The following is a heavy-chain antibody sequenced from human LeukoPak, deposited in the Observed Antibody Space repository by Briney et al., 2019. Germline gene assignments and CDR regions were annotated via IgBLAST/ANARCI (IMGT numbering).Heavy chain of an antibody. CDR3: AKETSYCTSTSCYSWFDP. V-gene: IGHV3-23*01. CDR1: GFTFSSYA. J-gene: IGHJ5*02. Sequence: QPGGSLRLSCAASGFTFSSYAMSWVRQAPGKGLEWVSGISGSGGNTYYADSVKGRFTLSRDNSKNMLYLQMNSLRVEDTAVYYCAKETSYCTSTSCYSWFDPWGQGTLVTVSS. CDR2: ISGSGGNT. D-gene: IGHD2-2*01.